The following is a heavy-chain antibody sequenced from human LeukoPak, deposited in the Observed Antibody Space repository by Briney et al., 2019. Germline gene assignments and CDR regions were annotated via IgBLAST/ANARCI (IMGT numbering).Heavy chain of an antibody. J-gene: IGHJ4*02. Sequence: GESLKISCKGSGYSFTSYWIGWVRQMPGKGLEWMGIIYPGDSDTRYSSSFQGQVTISADKSISTAYLQWSSLKASDTAMYYCARRGLAGYYYGSGSYYHYFDYWGQGTLVTVSS. V-gene: IGHV5-51*01. CDR1: GYSFTSYW. CDR2: IYPGDSDT. CDR3: ARRGLAGYYYGSGSYYHYFDY. D-gene: IGHD3-10*01.